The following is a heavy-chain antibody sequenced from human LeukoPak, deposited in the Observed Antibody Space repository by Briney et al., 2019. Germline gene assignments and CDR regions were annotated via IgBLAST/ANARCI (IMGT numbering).Heavy chain of an antibody. D-gene: IGHD4-23*01. J-gene: IGHJ3*02. Sequence: GGSLRLSCAASGFMFNSYVMSWVRQAPGKGLEWVPAINGGGGNTYYADSVKGRFTISRDNSKNSLYLQMNSLRAEDTAVYYCAREGWEGTVVTDAFDIWGQGTMVTVSS. CDR1: GFMFNSYV. CDR3: AREGWEGTVVTDAFDI. CDR2: INGGGGNT. V-gene: IGHV3-23*01.